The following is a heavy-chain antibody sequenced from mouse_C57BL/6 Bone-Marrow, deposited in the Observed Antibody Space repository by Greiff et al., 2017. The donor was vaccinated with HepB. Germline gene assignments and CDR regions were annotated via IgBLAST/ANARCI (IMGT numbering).Heavy chain of an antibody. CDR2: IDPSDSYT. CDR1: GYTFTSYW. CDR3: ASVFWYFDV. J-gene: IGHJ1*03. Sequence: VQLQQPGAELVRPGTSVKLSCKASGYTFTSYWMHWVKQRPGQGLEWIGVIDPSDSYTNYNQKFKGKATLTVDTSSSTAYMQLSSLTSEDSAVYYCASVFWYFDVWGTGTTVTVSS. V-gene: IGHV1-59*01.